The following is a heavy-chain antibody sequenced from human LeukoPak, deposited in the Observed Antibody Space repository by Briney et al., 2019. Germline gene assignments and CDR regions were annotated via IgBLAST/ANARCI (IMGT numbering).Heavy chain of an antibody. CDR3: ARDCFGGGSLNWFDP. Sequence: PSETLSLTCTVSGGSISSGGYYWSWIRQHPGKGLEWIGYIYYSGSTYYNPSLKSRVTISVDTSKNQFSLKLSSVTAADTAVYYCARDCFGGGSLNWFDPWGQGTLVTVSS. CDR2: IYYSGST. D-gene: IGHD2-15*01. CDR1: GGSISSGGYY. V-gene: IGHV4-31*03. J-gene: IGHJ5*02.